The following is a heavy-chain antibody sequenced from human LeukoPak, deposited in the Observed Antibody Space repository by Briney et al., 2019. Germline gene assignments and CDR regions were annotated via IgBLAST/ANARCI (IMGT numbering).Heavy chain of an antibody. CDR3: ARDEVVAAPNYFGMVV. D-gene: IGHD2-15*01. Sequence: ASVKVSCKASGYTFTSYEVNWVRQATGHGLEWMGWMNPNSGNTGLAQKFQGRVTLTRDTSLSTAYMELSNLRSDDTAVYYCARDEVVAAPNYFGMVVWGQGTTVSVSS. J-gene: IGHJ6*02. CDR1: GYTFTSYE. CDR2: MNPNSGNT. V-gene: IGHV1-8*01.